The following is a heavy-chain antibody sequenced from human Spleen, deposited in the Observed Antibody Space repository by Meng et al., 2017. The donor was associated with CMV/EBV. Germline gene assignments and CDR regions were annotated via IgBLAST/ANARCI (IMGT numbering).Heavy chain of an antibody. Sequence: ASVKVSCKASGYTFTNYYIHWVRQAPRQGLEWMGIINPTGGSAFYAQKFQGRVTMTRDTSISTAYMELSRLRSDDTAVYYCAREKNSSPYFGPWGQGSLVTVSS. D-gene: IGHD6-6*01. CDR3: AREKNSSPYFGP. CDR2: INPTGGSA. V-gene: IGHV1-46*01. CDR1: GYTFTNYY. J-gene: IGHJ5*02.